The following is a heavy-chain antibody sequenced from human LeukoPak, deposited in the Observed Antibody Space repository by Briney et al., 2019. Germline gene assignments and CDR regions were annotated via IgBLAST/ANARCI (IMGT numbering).Heavy chain of an antibody. Sequence: EASVTVSCKASGYTFTSYGISWVRQAPGQGLEWMGWISADNGNTNYAQKLQGRVTMTTDTSTSTAYMELRSLRSDDTAVYYCARDRDMTYCSRTSCYYGYFDYWGQGTLVTVSS. CDR1: GYTFTSYG. CDR2: ISADNGNT. D-gene: IGHD2-2*01. J-gene: IGHJ4*02. V-gene: IGHV1-18*01. CDR3: ARDRDMTYCSRTSCYYGYFDY.